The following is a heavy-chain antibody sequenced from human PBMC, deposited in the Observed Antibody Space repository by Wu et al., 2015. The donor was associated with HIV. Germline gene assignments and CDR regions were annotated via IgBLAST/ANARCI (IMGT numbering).Heavy chain of an antibody. D-gene: IGHD3-22*01. CDR3: ARTTLYDRTGSYYGFDY. V-gene: IGHV1-46*01. CDR2: INPISRGT. Sequence: QVQLVQSGAEVKKPGASVSVPCKAFGYTFSNYYMHWVRQAPGQGLEWMGMINPISRGTVYAQKFQGRVTMTGDTSTTTVYMEMSSLRSEDTAMYYCARTTLYDRTGSYYGFDYWGQGTLVTVSS. J-gene: IGHJ4*02. CDR1: GYTFSNYY.